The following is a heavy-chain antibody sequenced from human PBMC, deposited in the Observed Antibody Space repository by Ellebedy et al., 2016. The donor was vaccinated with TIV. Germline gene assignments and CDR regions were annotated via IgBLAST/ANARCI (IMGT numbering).Heavy chain of an antibody. D-gene: IGHD3-16*01. CDR1: GGSISSSSYY. CDR3: ASAGGGYNWFDP. Sequence: SETLSLTXTVSGGSISSSSYYWGWIRQPPGKGLEWIGSIYYSGSTYYNPSLKSRVTISVDKSKNQFSLKLSSVTAADTAVYYCASAGGGYNWFDPWGQGTLVTVSS. CDR2: IYYSGST. J-gene: IGHJ5*02. V-gene: IGHV4-39*07.